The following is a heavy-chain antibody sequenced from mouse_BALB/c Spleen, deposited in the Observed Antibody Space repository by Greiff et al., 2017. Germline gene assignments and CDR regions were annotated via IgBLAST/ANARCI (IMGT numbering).Heavy chain of an antibody. CDR2: INPSTGYT. CDR3: AGYHYDGYLDY. CDR1: GYTFTSYW. J-gene: IGHJ2*01. V-gene: IGHV1-7*01. D-gene: IGHD2-3*01. Sequence: QVQLQQSGAELVKPGASVKMSCKASGYTFTSYWMHWVNQRPGQGLEWIGYINPSTGYTEYNQKFKDKATLTADKSSSTAYMQLSSLTSEDSAVYYCAGYHYDGYLDYWGQGTTLTVSS.